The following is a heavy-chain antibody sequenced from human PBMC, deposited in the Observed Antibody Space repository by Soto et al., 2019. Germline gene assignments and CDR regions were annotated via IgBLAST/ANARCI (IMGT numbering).Heavy chain of an antibody. CDR2: IYHSGST. CDR1: GGSISSGGYS. V-gene: IGHV4-30-2*01. CDR3: ARAMFGLLPNNWFDP. Sequence: KPSETLSLTCAVSGGSISSGGYSWSWIRQPPGKGLEWIGYIYHSGSTYYNPSLKSRVTISVDRSKNQFSLKLSSVTAADTAVYYCARAMFGLLPNNWFDPWGQGTLVTVSS. D-gene: IGHD2-15*01. J-gene: IGHJ5*02.